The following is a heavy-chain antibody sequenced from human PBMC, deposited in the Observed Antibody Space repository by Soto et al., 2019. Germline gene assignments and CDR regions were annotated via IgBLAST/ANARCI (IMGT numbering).Heavy chain of an antibody. J-gene: IGHJ4*02. CDR3: AKEVGTYYYDSSGYYYFDY. Sequence: GGSLRLSCAASGFTFSSYAMSWVRQAPGKGLEWVSAISGSGGSTYYADSVKGRFTISRDNSKNTLYLQMNSLRAEDTAVYYCAKEVGTYYYDSSGYYYFDYWGQGTLVTVSS. CDR1: GFTFSSYA. D-gene: IGHD3-22*01. CDR2: ISGSGGST. V-gene: IGHV3-23*01.